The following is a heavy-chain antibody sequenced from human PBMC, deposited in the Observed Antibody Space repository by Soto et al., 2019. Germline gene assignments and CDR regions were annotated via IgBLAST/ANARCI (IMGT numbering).Heavy chain of an antibody. CDR2: SSGSGGST. D-gene: IGHD2-15*01. J-gene: IGHJ4*02. CDR3: ANPQVLAAYY. CDR1: GFTFSSYA. Sequence: EVQLLESGGGLVQPGGSLRLSCAASGFTFSSYAMSWVRPAPGKGLEWGSASSGSGGSTYYSDSVTGRFTISRDNSKNTLDLQLTSLRAEDTAVYYCANPQVLAAYYWGQGTRVTGSS. V-gene: IGHV3-23*01.